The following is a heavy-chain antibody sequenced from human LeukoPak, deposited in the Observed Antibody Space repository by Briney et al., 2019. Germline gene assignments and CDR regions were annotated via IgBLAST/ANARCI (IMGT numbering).Heavy chain of an antibody. CDR1: GFTVSSNY. Sequence: GGSLRLSCAASGFTVSSNYMSWVRQAPGKGLEWVSVIYSGGSTYYADSVKGRFTISRDNSKNTLYLQMNSLGAEDTAVYYCARERKTRGFDYWGQGTLVTVSS. CDR2: IYSGGST. J-gene: IGHJ4*02. V-gene: IGHV3-53*01. D-gene: IGHD3-10*01. CDR3: ARERKTRGFDY.